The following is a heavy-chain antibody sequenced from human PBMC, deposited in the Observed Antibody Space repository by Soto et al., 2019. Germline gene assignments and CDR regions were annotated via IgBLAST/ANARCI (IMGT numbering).Heavy chain of an antibody. CDR3: AGGLGDSSGYYIHYYYGMDV. CDR1: GYTFTSYD. V-gene: IGHV1-8*01. Sequence: ASVKVSCKASGYTFTSYDINWVRQATGQGLEWMGWMNPNSGNTGYAQKFQGRVTMTRNTSISTAYMELSSLRSEDTAVYYCAGGLGDSSGYYIHYYYGMDVWGQGTTVTVSS. D-gene: IGHD3-22*01. J-gene: IGHJ6*02. CDR2: MNPNSGNT.